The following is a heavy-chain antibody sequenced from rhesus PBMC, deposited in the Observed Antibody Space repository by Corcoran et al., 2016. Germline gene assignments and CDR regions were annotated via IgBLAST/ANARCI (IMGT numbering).Heavy chain of an antibody. CDR1: GGSISGYYY. V-gene: IGHV4-73*01. CDR2: IYGNSAST. D-gene: IGHD6-31*01. J-gene: IGHJ2*01. Sequence: QVKLQQWGEGLVKPSETLSLTCAVYGGSISGYYYWSWIRQPPGKGLEWIGYIYGNSASTNYNPSLQNRVTISKDTSKNQFSLKLSSVTAADTAVDYCARYDGSGWYYWYFDLWGPGTPITISS. CDR3: ARYDGSGWYYWYFDL.